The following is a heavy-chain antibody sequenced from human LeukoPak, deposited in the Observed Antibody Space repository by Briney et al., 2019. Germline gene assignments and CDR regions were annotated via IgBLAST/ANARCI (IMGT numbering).Heavy chain of an antibody. CDR1: GFTFSDYY. V-gene: IGHV3-11*01. Sequence: GGSLRLSCAASGFTFSDYYMSWIRQAPGKGLESVSYISSSGSTIYYADSVKGRFTISRDNAKNSLYLQMNSLRAEDTAVYYCARRSWATMVRVSSSGMDVWGQGTTVTVSS. CDR2: ISSSGSTI. CDR3: ARRSWATMVRVSSSGMDV. J-gene: IGHJ6*02. D-gene: IGHD3-10*01.